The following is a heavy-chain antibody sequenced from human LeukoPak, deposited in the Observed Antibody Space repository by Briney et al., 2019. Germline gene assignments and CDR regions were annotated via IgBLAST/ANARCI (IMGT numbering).Heavy chain of an antibody. J-gene: IGHJ5*02. Sequence: GGSLRLSCAASEFSFSTYSMHWVRQAPDTGLDWLAVISYDGSKIFYADSVKGRFTISRDNSRNTLYLQMTSLRTEDTAVYYCARDPNSSGWFWWFDPWGQGTLVTVSS. CDR2: ISYDGSKI. V-gene: IGHV3-30*04. CDR3: ARDPNSSGWFWWFDP. D-gene: IGHD6-19*01. CDR1: EFSFSTYS.